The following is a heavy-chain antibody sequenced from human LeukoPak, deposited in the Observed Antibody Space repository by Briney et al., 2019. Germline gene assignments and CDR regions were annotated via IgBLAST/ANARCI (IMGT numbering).Heavy chain of an antibody. CDR1: GGSISSGGSS. CDR2: IYHSGST. J-gene: IGHJ5*02. V-gene: IGHV4-30-2*01. D-gene: IGHD3-9*01. Sequence: SETLSLTCAVSGGSISSGGSSWSWIRQPPGKGLEWIGYIYHSGSTYYNPSLKSRVTLSLDMSRNQFSLKLSSVTAADTAVYYCARTYYDILTGYXFDPWGQGTLVTVSS. CDR3: ARTYYDILTGYXFDP.